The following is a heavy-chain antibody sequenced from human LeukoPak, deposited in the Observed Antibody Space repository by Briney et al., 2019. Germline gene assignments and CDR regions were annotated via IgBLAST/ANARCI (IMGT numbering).Heavy chain of an antibody. CDR2: ISDSGGST. CDR1: GFTLSNYA. J-gene: IGHJ4*02. Sequence: PGGSLRLSCAASGFTLSNYAKTWVRQAPGKGLEWVSGISDSGGSTYYADSVKGRFTISRDNSENTLYLQMNSLRAEDTAVYYCAKSLSGGGYYFEYWGQGTLVTVSS. D-gene: IGHD3-10*01. CDR3: AKSLSGGGYYFEY. V-gene: IGHV3-23*01.